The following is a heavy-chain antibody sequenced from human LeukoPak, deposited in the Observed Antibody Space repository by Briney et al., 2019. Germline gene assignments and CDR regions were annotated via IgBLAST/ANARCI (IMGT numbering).Heavy chain of an antibody. J-gene: IGHJ4*02. Sequence: GGSLRLSCAASGFTFSSYCMSWVRQAPGKGLEWVVNIKQNGSEKYYVDSGKGRFTISRDNAKNSLYLQMISLRAEDTAIYYCARGKRFGELFYFDYWGQGTLVTVSS. D-gene: IGHD3-10*01. V-gene: IGHV3-7*01. CDR2: IKQNGSEK. CDR3: ARGKRFGELFYFDY. CDR1: GFTFSSYC.